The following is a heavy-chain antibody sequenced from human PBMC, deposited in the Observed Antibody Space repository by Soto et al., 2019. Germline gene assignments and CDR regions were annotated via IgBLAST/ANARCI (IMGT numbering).Heavy chain of an antibody. D-gene: IGHD6-6*01. CDR1: GFTFDDYG. CDR3: ARSYSSSSVFGEYYYYMAV. CDR2: INWNGGST. Sequence: EVQLVESGGGVVRPGGSLRLSCAASGFTFDDYGMSWVRQAPGKGLEWVSGINWNGGSTGYADSVKGRFTISRDNVKKSLYLQMIRLRAEDTALYNCARSYSSSSVFGEYYYYMAVWGKGTTVTVSS. V-gene: IGHV3-20*01. J-gene: IGHJ6*03.